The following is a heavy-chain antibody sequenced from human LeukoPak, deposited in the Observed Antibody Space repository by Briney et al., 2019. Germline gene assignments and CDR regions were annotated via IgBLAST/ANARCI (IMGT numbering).Heavy chain of an antibody. CDR3: TTAPTQRWLQLRSPYYFDY. V-gene: IGHV1-24*01. D-gene: IGHD5-24*01. Sequence: GASVKVSCKVSGYTLTELSMHWVRQAPGKGLEWMGGFDPEDGETIYAQKFQGRVTMTEDTSTDTAYMALSSLRSEDTAVYYCTTAPTQRWLQLRSPYYFDYWGQGTLVTVSS. CDR1: GYTLTELS. CDR2: FDPEDGET. J-gene: IGHJ4*02.